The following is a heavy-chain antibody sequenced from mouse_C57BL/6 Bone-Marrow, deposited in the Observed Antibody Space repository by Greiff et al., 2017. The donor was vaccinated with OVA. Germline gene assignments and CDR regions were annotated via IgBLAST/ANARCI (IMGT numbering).Heavy chain of an antibody. D-gene: IGHD1-1*01. V-gene: IGHV1-18*01. CDR2: INPNNGGT. CDR3: ARREYYGSRDRTFAY. CDR1: GYTFTDYN. Sequence: EVQLQQSGPELVKPGASVKIPCKASGYTFTDYNMDWVKQSHGKSLEWIGDINPNNGGTIYNQKFKGKATLTVDKSSSTAYMELRSLTSEDTAVYYCARREYYGSRDRTFAYWGQGTLVTVSA. J-gene: IGHJ3*01.